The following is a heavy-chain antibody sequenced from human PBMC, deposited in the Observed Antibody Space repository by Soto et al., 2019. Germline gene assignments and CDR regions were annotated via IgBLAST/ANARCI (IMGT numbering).Heavy chain of an antibody. CDR2: IWYDGSNK. J-gene: IGHJ3*02. CDR1: GFTFSSYG. V-gene: IGHV3-33*03. Sequence: GGSLRLSCAASGFTFSSYGMHWVRQAPGKGLEWVAVIWYDGSNKYYADSVKGRFTISRDNSKNSLYLQMNSLRTEDTALYYCAKDRSSDSSGYRTRLDAFDIWGQGTMVTVSS. D-gene: IGHD3-22*01. CDR3: AKDRSSDSSGYRTRLDAFDI.